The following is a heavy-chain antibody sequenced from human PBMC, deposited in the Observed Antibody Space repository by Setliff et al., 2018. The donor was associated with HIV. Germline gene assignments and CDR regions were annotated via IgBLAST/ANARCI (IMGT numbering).Heavy chain of an antibody. V-gene: IGHV1-18*01. D-gene: IGHD5-12*01. J-gene: IGHJ4*02. CDR1: GYTFNNYG. CDR3: ARGKTWLRFLDY. CDR2: INTRSGYT. Sequence: ASVKVSCKASGYTFNNYGISWVRQAPGQGLEWMGWINTRSGYTDYAQNVQGRVTVTMDTSTSTAYMELRSLKSDDTAVYYCARGKTWLRFLDYWGQGTLVTVSS.